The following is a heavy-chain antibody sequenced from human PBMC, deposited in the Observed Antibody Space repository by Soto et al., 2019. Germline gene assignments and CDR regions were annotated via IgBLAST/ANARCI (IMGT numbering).Heavy chain of an antibody. V-gene: IGHV4-30-2*01. Sequence: QLQLQESGSGLVKPSQTLSLTCAVSGGSISSGGYSWSWIRQPPGKGLEWIGYIYHSGSTYYNPSLKSRVTISVDRSKNQFSLKLSSVTAADTAVYHCARVRSYYDSSGPFDYWGQGTLVTVSS. CDR2: IYHSGST. J-gene: IGHJ4*02. D-gene: IGHD3-22*01. CDR1: GGSISSGGYS. CDR3: ARVRSYYDSSGPFDY.